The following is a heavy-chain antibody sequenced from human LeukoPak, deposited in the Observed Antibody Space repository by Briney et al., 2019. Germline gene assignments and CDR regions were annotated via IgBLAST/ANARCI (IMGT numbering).Heavy chain of an antibody. CDR3: AWLSGSYDY. CDR2: ISGSGGST. Sequence: GGSLRLSCAASGFTFSSYAMSWVRQAPGKGLEWVSAISGSGGSTYYADSVKGRFTISRDNAKNSLYLQMNSLRAEDTAVYYCAWLSGSYDYWGQGTLVTVSS. J-gene: IGHJ4*02. V-gene: IGHV3-23*01. CDR1: GFTFSSYA. D-gene: IGHD1-26*01.